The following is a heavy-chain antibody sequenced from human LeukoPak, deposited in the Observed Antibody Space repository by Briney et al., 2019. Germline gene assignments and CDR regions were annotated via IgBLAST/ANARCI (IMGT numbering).Heavy chain of an antibody. CDR3: AKASWEGVTTTYFDY. V-gene: IGHV3-23*01. J-gene: IGHJ4*02. CDR2: ISGSGGVT. Sequence: GGSLRLSCAVSGCIFSSYAMSWVRQAPGKGLEWVSGISGSGGVTYYADSVKGRFTISRDNSKNTLYLQMNSLRGDDTAMYYCAKASWEGVTTTYFDYWGQGTLVTVSS. D-gene: IGHD1-26*01. CDR1: GCIFSSYA.